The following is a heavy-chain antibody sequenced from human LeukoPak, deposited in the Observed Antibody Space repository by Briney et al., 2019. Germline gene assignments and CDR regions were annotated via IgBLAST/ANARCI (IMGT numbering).Heavy chain of an antibody. V-gene: IGHV3-48*03. J-gene: IGHJ4*02. CDR1: GFTFSSYE. D-gene: IGHD5-18*01. CDR3: AKDPAAVVDWNYYFDY. CDR2: ISSSGSTI. Sequence: GGSLRLSCAASGFTFSSYEMNWVRQAPGKGLEWVSYISSSGSTIYYADSVKGRFTISRDNSKNTLYLQMNSLRAEDTAVYYCAKDPAAVVDWNYYFDYWGQGTLVTVSS.